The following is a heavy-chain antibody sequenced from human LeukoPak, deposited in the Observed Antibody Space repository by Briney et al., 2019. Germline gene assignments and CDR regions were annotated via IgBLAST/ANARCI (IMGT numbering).Heavy chain of an antibody. Sequence: SETLSLTCTVSGGSISSSSYYWGWIRQPPGKGLEWIGEINHSGSTNYNPSLKSRVTISVDTSKNQFSLKLSSVTAADTAVYYCARPGQTYYYDSSGYSPFDYWGQGTLVTVSS. J-gene: IGHJ4*02. D-gene: IGHD3-22*01. V-gene: IGHV4-39*07. CDR2: INHSGST. CDR1: GGSISSSSYY. CDR3: ARPGQTYYYDSSGYSPFDY.